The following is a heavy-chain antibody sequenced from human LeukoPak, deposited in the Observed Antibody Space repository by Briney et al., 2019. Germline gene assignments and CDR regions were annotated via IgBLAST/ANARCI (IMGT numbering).Heavy chain of an antibody. CDR2: ISSNGDFT. J-gene: IGHJ4*02. Sequence: GGSLRLSCAASGFTFSSYAMSWVRQPPGKGLEWVSAISSNGDFTYYADSVGGRFTISRDNSKNTVFLQMNGLRADDRAVYYCATVKRDCSGGTCYSYDYWGQGTLVTVSS. D-gene: IGHD2-15*01. CDR3: ATVKRDCSGGTCYSYDY. CDR1: GFTFSSYA. V-gene: IGHV3-23*01.